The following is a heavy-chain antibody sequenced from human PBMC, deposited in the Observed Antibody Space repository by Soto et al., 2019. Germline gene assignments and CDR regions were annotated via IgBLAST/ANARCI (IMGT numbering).Heavy chain of an antibody. Sequence: QITLKESGPTLVKPTQTLTLTCTFSGFSLSTSGVGVGWIRQPPGKALEWLALIYWNDDKRYSPSLKSRLTITKDTSKNQVVLTMTNMDPVDTATYYYAHSVGSQITMVRGHDAFDIWGQGTMVTVSS. CDR2: IYWNDDK. V-gene: IGHV2-5*01. CDR1: GFSLSTSGVG. J-gene: IGHJ3*02. D-gene: IGHD3-10*01. CDR3: AHSVGSQITMVRGHDAFDI.